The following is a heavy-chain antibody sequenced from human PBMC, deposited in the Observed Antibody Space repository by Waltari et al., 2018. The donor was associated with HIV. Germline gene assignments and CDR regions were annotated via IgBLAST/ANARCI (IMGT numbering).Heavy chain of an antibody. V-gene: IGHV5-51*03. CDR1: GYSFTNYW. CDR3: ATSRSTYYDTGGYFDY. Sequence: EVQLVQSGAEVKKPGESLKISCKASGYSFTNYWIGWVRQMPGKGLEWMGLIYPGYSDTRYSTSFQGQVTIPADKSISTAYLQWSSRKASDTAMYYCATSRSTYYDTGGYFDYWGQGTLVTVSS. J-gene: IGHJ4*02. D-gene: IGHD3-22*01. CDR2: IYPGYSDT.